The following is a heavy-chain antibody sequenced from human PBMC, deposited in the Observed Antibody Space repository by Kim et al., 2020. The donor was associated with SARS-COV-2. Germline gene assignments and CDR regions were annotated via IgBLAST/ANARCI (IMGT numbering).Heavy chain of an antibody. V-gene: IGHV4-59*01. CDR3: ARDRGDEEDYFDN. Sequence: YNPSLKSRVTITVDTSKNQFSLKLSAVTAADTAVYYCARDRGDEEDYFDNWGQGTLVTVSS. D-gene: IGHD2-21*02. J-gene: IGHJ4*02.